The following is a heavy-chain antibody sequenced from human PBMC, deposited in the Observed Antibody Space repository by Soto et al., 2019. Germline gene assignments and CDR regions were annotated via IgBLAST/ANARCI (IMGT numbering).Heavy chain of an antibody. CDR1: GGSISSSDYY. J-gene: IGHJ4*02. Sequence: QVQLQESGPGLVKPSQTMSLTCTVSGGSISSSDYYWSWIRQPPGKGLEWIGSIYYSGSTYYNPSLKSRVTISVDTSKNQFSLKLNSVTAADTAVYYCASRHSSPYFDYWGQGTLVTVSS. V-gene: IGHV4-30-4*01. CDR3: ASRHSSPYFDY. D-gene: IGHD6-13*01. CDR2: IYYSGST.